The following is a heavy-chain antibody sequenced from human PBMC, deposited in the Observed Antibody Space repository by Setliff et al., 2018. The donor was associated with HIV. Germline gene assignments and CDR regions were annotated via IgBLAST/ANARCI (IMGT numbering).Heavy chain of an antibody. J-gene: IGHJ3*02. CDR2: INPNSGGT. D-gene: IGHD2-8*01. CDR3: ASKVYCTYGVYLDAFDI. CDR1: GYTFTTYN. Sequence: ASVKVSCKASGYTFTTYNINWVRQAPGQGLEWMGRINPNSGGTNYAQKFQGRVTMTRDTSISTAYMELSRLRSDDTAVYYYASKVYCTYGVYLDAFDIWGQGTMVTVSS. V-gene: IGHV1-2*06.